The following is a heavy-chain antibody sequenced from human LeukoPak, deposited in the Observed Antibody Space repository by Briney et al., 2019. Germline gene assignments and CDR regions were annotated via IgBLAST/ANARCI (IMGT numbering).Heavy chain of an antibody. CDR1: GGSISSSSYY. CDR3: ARYLRASGTYNFDN. V-gene: IGHV4-39*07. J-gene: IGHJ4*02. D-gene: IGHD5-24*01. CDR2: IYYSGST. Sequence: SETLSLTCTVSGGSISSSSYYWGWIRQPPGKGLEWIESIYYSGSTYYNPSLKSRVTISVDTSKNQFSLKLSSVTAADTAVYYCARYLRASGTYNFDNWGQGTLVTVSS.